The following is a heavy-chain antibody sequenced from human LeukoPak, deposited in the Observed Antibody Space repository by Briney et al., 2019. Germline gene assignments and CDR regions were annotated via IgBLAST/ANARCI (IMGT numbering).Heavy chain of an antibody. Sequence: PGGSLRLSCAASGFTFSNYWMIWVRQAPGKGLEWVGNIKQDGSVKRYADSVRGRFSISRDNAQTSLYLQMNSLRAEDTAVYYCARASDPWLQLTWGQGTLVTVSS. J-gene: IGHJ5*02. CDR2: IKQDGSVK. V-gene: IGHV3-7*05. CDR1: GFTFSNYW. D-gene: IGHD5-24*01. CDR3: ARASDPWLQLT.